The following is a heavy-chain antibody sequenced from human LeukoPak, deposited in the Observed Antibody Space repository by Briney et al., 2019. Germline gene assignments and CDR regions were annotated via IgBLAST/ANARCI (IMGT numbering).Heavy chain of an antibody. V-gene: IGHV3-48*01. J-gene: IGHJ5*01. CDR2: LTRTSSAT. D-gene: IGHD5-18*01. CDR3: ATGGSEYRSDWFDS. Sequence: PGGSLRLSCVGSGFRFSSYDMNWVRQAPGRGLEWLSYLTRTSSATWYADSVKGRFTIFRDNAKSSLYLQMNSLRVEDTAVYYCATGGSEYRSDWFDSWGQGTLANVAS. CDR1: GFRFSSYD.